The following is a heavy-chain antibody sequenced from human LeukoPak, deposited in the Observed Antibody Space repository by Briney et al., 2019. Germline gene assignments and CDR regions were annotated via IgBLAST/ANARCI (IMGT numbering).Heavy chain of an antibody. D-gene: IGHD4/OR15-4a*01. Sequence: PGGSLRLSCAASGFTFSSYSMNWVRQAPGKGLEWVSYISSSSTIYYADSVKGRFTISRDNAKNSLYLQMNSLRDEDTAVYYCRSGGAAPGAFDNWGQGTLVTVSP. J-gene: IGHJ4*02. CDR3: RSGGAAPGAFDN. V-gene: IGHV3-48*02. CDR2: ISSSSTI. CDR1: GFTFSSYS.